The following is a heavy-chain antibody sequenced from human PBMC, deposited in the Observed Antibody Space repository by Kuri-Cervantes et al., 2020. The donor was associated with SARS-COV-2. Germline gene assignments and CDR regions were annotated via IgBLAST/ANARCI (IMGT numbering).Heavy chain of an antibody. J-gene: IGHJ5*02. CDR3: ARGARDYNNWFDP. CDR2: INHSGST. CDR1: GYSISSGYY. Sequence: GSLRLSCTVSGYSISSGYYWGWIRQPPGKGLEWIGEINHSGSTNYNPSLKSRVTISVDTSKNQFSLKLSSVTAADTAVYYCARGARDYNNWFDPWGQGTLVTVSS. V-gene: IGHV4-38-2*02. D-gene: IGHD4-11*01.